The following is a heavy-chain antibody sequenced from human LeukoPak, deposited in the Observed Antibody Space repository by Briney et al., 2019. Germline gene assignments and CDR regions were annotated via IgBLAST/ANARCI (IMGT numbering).Heavy chain of an antibody. CDR3: ATQGKYYGMDV. CDR2: ISAYNGNT. Sequence: ASVKVSCKASGYTFTSYGISWVRQAPGQGLEWMGWISAYNGNTNYAQKLQGRVTMTTDTSTSTAYMELSRLRSDDTAVYYCATQGKYYGMDVWGQGTTVTVSS. CDR1: GYTFTSYG. J-gene: IGHJ6*02. V-gene: IGHV1-18*01.